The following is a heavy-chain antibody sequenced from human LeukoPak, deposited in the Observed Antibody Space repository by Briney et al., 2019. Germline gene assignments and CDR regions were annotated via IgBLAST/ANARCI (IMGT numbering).Heavy chain of an antibody. CDR3: ARNVLPTNWFDP. Sequence: SVKVSCKASGYTFTSYDINWVRQATGQGLEWMGGIIPIFGTTNYAQKFQGRVTIIADESTSTAYMELSSLRSEDTAVYYCARNVLPTNWFDPWGQGTLVTVSS. CDR1: GYTFTSYD. J-gene: IGHJ5*02. CDR2: IIPIFGTT. V-gene: IGHV1-69*13. D-gene: IGHD3-10*01.